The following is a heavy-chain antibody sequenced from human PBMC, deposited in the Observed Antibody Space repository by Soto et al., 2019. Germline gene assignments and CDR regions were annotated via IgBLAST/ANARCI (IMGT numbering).Heavy chain of an antibody. CDR3: ARIKGPYSSGWWAVDY. CDR2: IYYSGST. Sequence: QVQLQESGPGLVKPSQTLSLTCTVSGGSISSGGYYWSWIRQHPGKGLEWIGYIYYSGSTYYNPSLKSRLTISVDMSKNQFSLKLSSVTAADTAVYYCARIKGPYSSGWWAVDYWGQGTLVTVSS. V-gene: IGHV4-31*03. CDR1: GGSISSGGYY. J-gene: IGHJ4*02. D-gene: IGHD6-19*01.